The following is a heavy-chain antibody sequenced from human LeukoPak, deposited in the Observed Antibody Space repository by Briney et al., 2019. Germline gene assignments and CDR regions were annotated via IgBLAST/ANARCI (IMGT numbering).Heavy chain of an antibody. V-gene: IGHV5-51*01. Sequence: GESLKISCKGSGYSFASYWIAWVRQMPGKGLEYMGTIYPGDSDTRYSPSFQGQVTISADKSISAAYLQWSILKASDTAMFYCVRRKYDATTEVFDYWGQGTLVTVSS. D-gene: IGHD5-12*01. CDR1: GYSFASYW. J-gene: IGHJ4*02. CDR3: VRRKYDATTEVFDY. CDR2: IYPGDSDT.